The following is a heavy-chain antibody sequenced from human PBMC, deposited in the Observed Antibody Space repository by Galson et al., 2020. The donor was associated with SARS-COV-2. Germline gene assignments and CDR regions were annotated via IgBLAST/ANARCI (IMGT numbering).Heavy chain of an antibody. CDR3: ARDVTSPGYFDF. Sequence: SETLSLTCTVSRGSITNSRYFWGWIRQPPGQGLEWIGSIYYSGSPYFNPSLKSRATISVDTSRNQFSLNLRSVTAADTAVYFCARDVTSPGYFDFWGPGTRVTVSS. J-gene: IGHJ4*02. CDR1: RGSITNSRYF. V-gene: IGHV4-39*07. D-gene: IGHD3-3*01. CDR2: IYYSGSP.